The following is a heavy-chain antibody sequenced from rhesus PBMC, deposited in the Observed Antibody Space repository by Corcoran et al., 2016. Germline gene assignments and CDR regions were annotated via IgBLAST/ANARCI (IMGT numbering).Heavy chain of an antibody. CDR1: GFTFSSYG. D-gene: IGHD6-37*01. J-gene: IGHJ4*01. Sequence: EVQLVETGGGLVQPGGSLKLSCAASGFTFSSYGMSWVRQAPGKGLEWVSAINSGGGSTYYADSVTGRFTISRDNSKNTLSLQMNSLRAEDTAVYYGAKDLEYSGGWSFDYWGQGVLVTVSS. CDR2: INSGGGST. V-gene: IGHV3S5*01. CDR3: AKDLEYSGGWSFDY.